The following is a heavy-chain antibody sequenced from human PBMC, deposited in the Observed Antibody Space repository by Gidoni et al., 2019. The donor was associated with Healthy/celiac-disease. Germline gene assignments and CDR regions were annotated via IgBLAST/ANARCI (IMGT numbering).Heavy chain of an antibody. J-gene: IGHJ4*02. Sequence: EVQLVESGGGLVQPGGSLRLSCTASGFTLSNAWMSWVRPAPGKGLEWVGRIKSKTDGGTTDYAAPVKGRFTISRDDSKNTLYLQMNSLKTEDTAVYYCTSFLEWLFYDYWGQGTLVTVSS. CDR2: IKSKTDGGTT. V-gene: IGHV3-15*01. CDR3: TSFLEWLFYDY. CDR1: GFTLSNAW. D-gene: IGHD3-3*01.